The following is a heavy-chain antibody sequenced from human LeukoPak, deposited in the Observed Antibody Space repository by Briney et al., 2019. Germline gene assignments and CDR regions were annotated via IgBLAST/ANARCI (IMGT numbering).Heavy chain of an antibody. CDR3: ATRVGDYYDSSGFYGMDV. D-gene: IGHD3-22*01. V-gene: IGHV1-18*01. CDR1: GYTFTSYG. CDR2: ISAYNGNT. Sequence: ASVKVSCKASGYTFTSYGISWVRQAPGQGLEWMGWISAYNGNTNYAQKLQGRVTMTTDTSTSTAYMELRSLRSDDTAVYYCATRVGDYYDSSGFYGMDVWGQGTTVTVSS. J-gene: IGHJ6*02.